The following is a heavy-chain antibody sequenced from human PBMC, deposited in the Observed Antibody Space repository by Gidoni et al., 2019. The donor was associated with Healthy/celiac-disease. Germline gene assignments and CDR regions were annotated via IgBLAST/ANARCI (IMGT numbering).Heavy chain of an antibody. CDR2: ISYDGSNK. J-gene: IGHJ4*02. CDR1: GFPFYPYG. Sequence: QVQLVESGGGGVQPGRYLRLPWSACGFPFYPYGMHWVRQDPGKGLEWVAVISYDGSNKYYADSVKGRFTISRDNSKNTLYLQMNSLRAEDTAVYYCAKERPVYSSSSEMGYWGQGTLVTVSS. V-gene: IGHV3-30*18. CDR3: AKERPVYSSSSEMGY. D-gene: IGHD6-6*01.